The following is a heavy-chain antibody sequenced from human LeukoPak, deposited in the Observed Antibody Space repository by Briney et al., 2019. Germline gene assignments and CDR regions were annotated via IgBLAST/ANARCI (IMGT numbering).Heavy chain of an antibody. D-gene: IGHD6-19*01. CDR2: ISAYNGNT. CDR3: ARGETAVAGTGSFGY. CDR1: GYTFTSYG. J-gene: IGHJ4*02. V-gene: IGHV1-18*04. Sequence: ASVKVSCKASGYTFTSYGISWMRQAPGQGLEWMGWISAYNGNTNYAQKLQGRVTMTTDTSTSTAYMELRSLRSDDTAVYYCARGETAVAGTGSFGYWGQGTLVTVSS.